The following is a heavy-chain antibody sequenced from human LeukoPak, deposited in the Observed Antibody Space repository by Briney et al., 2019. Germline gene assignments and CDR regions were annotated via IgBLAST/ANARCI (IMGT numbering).Heavy chain of an antibody. J-gene: IGHJ6*04. Sequence: GESLKISCKGSGYSFTSYWIGWVRQMPGKGLEWMGIIYPGDSDTRYSPSFQGQVTISADKSISTAYLQWSSLKASDTAMYYCARGSYYYGSGSYAYYGMDVWGKGTTVTVSS. CDR3: ARGSYYYGSGSYAYYGMDV. CDR1: GYSFTSYW. V-gene: IGHV5-51*01. D-gene: IGHD3-10*01. CDR2: IYPGDSDT.